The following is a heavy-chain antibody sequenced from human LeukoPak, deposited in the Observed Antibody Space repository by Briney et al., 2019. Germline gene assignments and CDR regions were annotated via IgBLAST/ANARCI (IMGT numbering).Heavy chain of an antibody. J-gene: IGHJ4*02. V-gene: IGHV3-11*04. CDR1: GFTFSDYY. D-gene: IGHD2-2*01. CDR2: ISSSGSTI. Sequence: GGSLRLSCAASGFTFSDYYMSWIRQAPGKGLEWVSYISSSGSTIYYADSVKGRFTISRDNAKNSLYLQMNCLRAEDTAVYYCARDPDPVGYCSSTSCYDRIDYFDYWGQGTLVTVSS. CDR3: ARDPDPVGYCSSTSCYDRIDYFDY.